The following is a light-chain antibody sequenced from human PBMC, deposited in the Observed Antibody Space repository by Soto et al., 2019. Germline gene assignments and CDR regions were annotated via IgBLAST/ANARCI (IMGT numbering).Light chain of an antibody. CDR1: QGISSF. J-gene: IGKJ4*01. CDR3: QQRYSTPLT. CDR2: AAS. V-gene: IGKV1-39*01. Sequence: IQMTQTPSSLSASVRDTVTLTCRASQGISSFLAWYQQKPGKDPKLLIYAASSLQSGVPSRFSGSGSGTDFTLTISSLQPEEFATYDGQQRYSTPLTFGGGTKVEIK.